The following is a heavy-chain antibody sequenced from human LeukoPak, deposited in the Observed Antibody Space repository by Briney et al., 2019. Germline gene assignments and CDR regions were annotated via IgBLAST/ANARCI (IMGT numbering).Heavy chain of an antibody. V-gene: IGHV1-8*01. CDR3: ARIYCSSTSCQFDAFDI. CDR2: MNPNSGNT. D-gene: IGHD2-2*01. Sequence: ASVKVSCKASGYTFTSYDINWVRQATGQGLEWMGWMNPNSGNTGYAQKFQGRVTMTRDTSISTAYMELSRLRSDDTAVYYCARIYCSSTSCQFDAFDIWGQGTMVTVSS. CDR1: GYTFTSYD. J-gene: IGHJ3*02.